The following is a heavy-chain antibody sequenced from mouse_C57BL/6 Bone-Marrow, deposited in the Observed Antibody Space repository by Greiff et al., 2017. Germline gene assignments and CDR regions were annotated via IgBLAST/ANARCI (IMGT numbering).Heavy chain of an antibody. CDR2: IDPENGDT. V-gene: IGHV14-4*01. CDR1: GFNIQDEN. Sequence: VQLQQSGAELVRPGASVKLSCTASGFNIQDENMNWVKQRPEKGLAVMGWIDPENGDTEYASKFQGKATITADTSSNTAYLQLSSLTSEDTAVYYCTTWAYWGQGTLVTVSA. J-gene: IGHJ3*01. CDR3: TTWAY.